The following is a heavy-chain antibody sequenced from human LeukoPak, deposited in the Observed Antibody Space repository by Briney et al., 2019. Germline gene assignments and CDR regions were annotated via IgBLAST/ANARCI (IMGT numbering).Heavy chain of an antibody. CDR3: ARDIELSA. Sequence: PGGSLRLSCAASGFTFRDSAMSWVRQAPGKGLEWVSLISFSGANTYYADSVKGRFTVSRDNFKDTLYLQMNSLRAEDTAIYYCARDIELSAWGLGTMVTVSS. J-gene: IGHJ3*01. D-gene: IGHD3-16*02. CDR2: ISFSGANT. CDR1: GFTFRDSA. V-gene: IGHV3-23*01.